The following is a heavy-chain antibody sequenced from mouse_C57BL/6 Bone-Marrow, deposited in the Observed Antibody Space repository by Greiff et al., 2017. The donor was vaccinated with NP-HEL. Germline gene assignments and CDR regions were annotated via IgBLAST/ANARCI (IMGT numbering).Heavy chain of an antibody. Sequence: EVKVVESGGGLVQSGRSLRLSCATSGFTFSDFYMEWVRQAPGKGLEWIAASRNKANDYTTEYSASVKGRFIVSRDTSQSILYLQMKALRAEDTAIYYCARDASDYYYAMDYWGQGTSVTVSS. CDR3: ARDASDYYYAMDY. CDR2: SRNKANDYTT. V-gene: IGHV7-1*01. D-gene: IGHD3-1*01. J-gene: IGHJ4*01. CDR1: GFTFSDFY.